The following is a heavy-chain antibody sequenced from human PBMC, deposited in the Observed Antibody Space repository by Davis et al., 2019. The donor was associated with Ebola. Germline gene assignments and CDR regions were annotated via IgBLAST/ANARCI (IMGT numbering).Heavy chain of an antibody. V-gene: IGHV4-34*01. CDR3: ARATVTTMGENYYYYGMDV. D-gene: IGHD4-11*01. CDR2: INHSGST. J-gene: IGHJ6*02. CDR1: GGSFSGYY. Sequence: PSETLSLTCAVYGGSFSGYYWNWIRQPPGKGLEWIGEINHSGSTNYNPSLKSRVTISVDTSKNQFSLKLSSVTAADTAVYYCARATVTTMGENYYYYGMDVWGQGTTVTVSS.